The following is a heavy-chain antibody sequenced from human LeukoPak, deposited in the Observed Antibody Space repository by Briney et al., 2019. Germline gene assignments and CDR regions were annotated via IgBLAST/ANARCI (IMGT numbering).Heavy chain of an antibody. Sequence: GASLQISCKGSGYSFTSYWIGWVRQMPGKGLEWMGIIYPGDSDTRYSPSFQGQVTFSADKSISTAYLQWSSLKASDTATYYCARPTGAAAGTADAFDIWGQGTMVTVSS. J-gene: IGHJ3*02. V-gene: IGHV5-51*01. CDR3: ARPTGAAAGTADAFDI. CDR1: GYSFTSYW. CDR2: IYPGDSDT. D-gene: IGHD6-13*01.